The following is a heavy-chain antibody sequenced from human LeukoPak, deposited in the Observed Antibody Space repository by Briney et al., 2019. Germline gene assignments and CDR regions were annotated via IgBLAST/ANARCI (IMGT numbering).Heavy chain of an antibody. D-gene: IGHD1-26*01. Sequence: PGGSLRLSCAASGFTFSTYWMHWVRQAPGKGLVWVSRINSDGSSTSYADSVKGRFTIPRDNAKNTLYLQVNSLRAEDTAVYYCARSGSFNWFDPWGQGTLVTVSS. CDR3: ARSGSFNWFDP. CDR2: INSDGSST. V-gene: IGHV3-74*01. J-gene: IGHJ5*02. CDR1: GFTFSTYW.